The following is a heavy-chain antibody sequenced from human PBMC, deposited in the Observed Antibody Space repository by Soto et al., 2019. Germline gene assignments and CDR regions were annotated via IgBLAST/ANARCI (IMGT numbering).Heavy chain of an antibody. Sequence: AEALCLSCTGSGGSIRRYDWSWCRQPPGEGLEWVGYMYYSGSTNYKPSLKSRVTISVDTSQDQFSLKLSSVTAADTAVYYCAGQYYDFWRGYYIGVRYYYYYIDFWCKGTTVTLSS. CDR1: GGSIRRYD. D-gene: IGHD3-3*01. J-gene: IGHJ6*03. V-gene: IGHV4-59*08. CDR3: AGQYYDFWRGYYIGVRYYYYYIDF. CDR2: MYYSGST.